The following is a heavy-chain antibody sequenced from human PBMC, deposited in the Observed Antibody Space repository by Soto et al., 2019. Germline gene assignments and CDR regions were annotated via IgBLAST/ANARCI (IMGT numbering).Heavy chain of an antibody. CDR3: AGPVVVVAATEDYYYYGMDV. CDR2: IIPIFGTA. D-gene: IGHD2-15*01. V-gene: IGHV1-69*13. J-gene: IGHJ6*02. CDR1: GGTFSSYA. Sequence: SVKVSCKASGGTFSSYAISWVRQAPGQGLEWMGGIIPIFGTANYAQKFQGRVTITADESTSTAYMELSSLRSEDTAVYYCAGPVVVVAATEDYYYYGMDVWGQGTTVTVSS.